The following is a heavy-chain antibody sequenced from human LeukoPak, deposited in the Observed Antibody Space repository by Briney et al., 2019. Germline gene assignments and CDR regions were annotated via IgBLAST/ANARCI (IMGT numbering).Heavy chain of an antibody. CDR1: GGSISSGSYY. CDR3: ARDTRGTQTGPVYYFDY. CDR2: IYTSGST. D-gene: IGHD7-27*01. J-gene: IGHJ4*02. Sequence: PSQTLSLTCTVSGGSISSGSYYWSWIRQPAGKGLEWIGRIYTSGSTNYNPSLKSRVTISVDTSKNQFSLKLSSVTAADTAVYYCARDTRGTQTGPVYYFDYWGQGTLVTVSS. V-gene: IGHV4-61*02.